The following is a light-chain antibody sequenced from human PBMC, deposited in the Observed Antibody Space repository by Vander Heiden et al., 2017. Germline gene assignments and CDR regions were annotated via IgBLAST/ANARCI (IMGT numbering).Light chain of an antibody. V-gene: IGLV3-21*02. CDR3: QVWDSSSNQRV. J-gene: IGLJ2*01. CDR2: DDS. Sequence: SSLLTQPPSVSAAPGHTARITCGGNNSGSKSVHWYQQKPGKAPVLVVYDDSDRPSGIPERFSGSNSGNTATLTISRVEAGDEADYYCQVWDSSSNQRVFGGGTKLTVL. CDR1: NSGSKS.